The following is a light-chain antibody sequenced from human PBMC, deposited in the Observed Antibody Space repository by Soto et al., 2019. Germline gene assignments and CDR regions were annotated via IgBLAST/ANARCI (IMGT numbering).Light chain of an antibody. Sequence: QSVLTQPPSESGAPGQRVSILCSGSTSNIGAGYHVHWYQQFPGTAPKLLMYDNTNRPSGVPDRFSGSKSGTSASLAITGLQPEDEADYYCQSYDSSLSSYVFGTGTKLTVL. CDR1: TSNIGAGYH. V-gene: IGLV1-40*01. CDR3: QSYDSSLSSYV. CDR2: DNT. J-gene: IGLJ1*01.